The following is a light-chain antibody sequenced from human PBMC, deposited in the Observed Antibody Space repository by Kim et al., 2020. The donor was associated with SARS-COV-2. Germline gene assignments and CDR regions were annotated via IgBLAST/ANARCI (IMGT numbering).Light chain of an antibody. CDR1: QEIANS. J-gene: IGKJ1*01. CDR2: AAS. V-gene: IGKV1-27*01. CDR3: QKYNSAPWT. Sequence: ASVGDRVIITCRASQEIANSLAWYQQKPGKVPQVLIYAASTLQSGVPSRFSGSGSGTEFTLTIGSMQTEDVATYSCQKYNSAPWTFGPGTKVDIK.